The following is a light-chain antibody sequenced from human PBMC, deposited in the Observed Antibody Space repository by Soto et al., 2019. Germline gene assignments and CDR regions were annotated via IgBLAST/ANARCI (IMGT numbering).Light chain of an antibody. J-gene: IGKJ1*01. Sequence: EIVMTQSPATLSVSPGEGATLSCRASQSISRNLAWYQQRLGQTPRLLIYGASTRSTGIPARFSGSGSGTEFTLTISSLQSEDFAIYYCQQYKNWPRTFGQGTKVDIK. CDR3: QQYKNWPRT. CDR2: GAS. CDR1: QSISRN. V-gene: IGKV3-15*01.